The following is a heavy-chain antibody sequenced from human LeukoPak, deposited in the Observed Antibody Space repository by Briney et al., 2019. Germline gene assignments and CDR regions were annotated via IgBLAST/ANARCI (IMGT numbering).Heavy chain of an antibody. D-gene: IGHD4-17*01. J-gene: IGHJ4*02. CDR3: ARHVGGYDYGDYLFHYFDY. CDR2: ISYDGSNK. Sequence: GGSLRLSCAASGFIFSDYGMHWVRQAPGKGLEWVTVISYDGSNKYYADSVKGRFTISRDNSKNTLYLQMNSLRAEDTAVYYCARHVGGYDYGDYLFHYFDYWGQGTLVTVSS. V-gene: IGHV3-30*03. CDR1: GFIFSDYG.